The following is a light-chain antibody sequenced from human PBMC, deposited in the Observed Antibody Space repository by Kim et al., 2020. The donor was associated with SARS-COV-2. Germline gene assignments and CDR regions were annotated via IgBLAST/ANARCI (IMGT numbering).Light chain of an antibody. V-gene: IGLV3-1*01. J-gene: IGLJ3*02. Sequence: SYELTQPPSVSVSPGQTASITCSGDKLGDKYVCWYQQKPGQSPVLVIYKDTKRPSGIPERFSGSNSGNTATLTISGTQAMDEADYYCQAWDSSTKGVFGGGTKLTVL. CDR2: KDT. CDR1: KLGDKY. CDR3: QAWDSSTKGV.